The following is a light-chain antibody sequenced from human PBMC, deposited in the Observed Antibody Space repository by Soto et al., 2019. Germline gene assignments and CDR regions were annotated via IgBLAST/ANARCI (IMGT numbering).Light chain of an antibody. CDR2: SSN. CDR3: AAWDDSLNGVV. V-gene: IGLV1-44*01. Sequence: QSVLTQPPSASGTPGQRVTISCSGSSSNIGSYSVNWYQQLPGTAPKLLIYSSNQRPSGAPDRFSGSKSGTSASLAISGLQSEDEAEYYCAAWDDSLNGVVFGGGTKLTVL. CDR1: SSNIGSYS. J-gene: IGLJ2*01.